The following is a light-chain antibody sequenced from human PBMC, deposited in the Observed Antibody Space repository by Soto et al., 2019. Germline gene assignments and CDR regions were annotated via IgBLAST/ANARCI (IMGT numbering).Light chain of an antibody. V-gene: IGKV3-20*01. CDR2: GAS. J-gene: IGKJ1*01. Sequence: EIALTQSPGTLSLSPGARATLSCRPSQTVTGNNLGWYQQKPGQAPRLLMYGASNRATGVPDRFSGSGSGTDFTLTISRLEPEDFAVYYCQQYNNWPGTFGQGTKVDI. CDR1: QTVTGNN. CDR3: QQYNNWPGT.